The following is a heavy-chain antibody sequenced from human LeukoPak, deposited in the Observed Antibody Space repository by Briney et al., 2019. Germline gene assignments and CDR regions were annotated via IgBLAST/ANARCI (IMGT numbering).Heavy chain of an antibody. D-gene: IGHD4-17*01. J-gene: IGHJ6*03. V-gene: IGHV3-53*01. Sequence: GGSLRLSCAASGFTFSSYSMSWVRQAPGKGLEWVSVIYSGGSTYYADSVKGRFTISRDNSKNTLYLQMNSLRAEDTAVYYCAREHLYGDYYYYYMDVWGKGTTVTVSS. CDR1: GFTFSSYS. CDR2: IYSGGST. CDR3: AREHLYGDYYYYYMDV.